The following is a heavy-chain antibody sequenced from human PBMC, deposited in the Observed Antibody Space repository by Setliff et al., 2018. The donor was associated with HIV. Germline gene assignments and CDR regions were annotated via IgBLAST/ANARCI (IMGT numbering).Heavy chain of an antibody. CDR3: ARLTIFGVVEHDY. J-gene: IGHJ4*02. V-gene: IGHV4-39*01. CDR2: IYYSGST. D-gene: IGHD3-3*01. Sequence: NPSETLSLTCTVSGGSISSGSYYWSWIRQPPGKGLEWIGSIYYSGSTYYHPSLKSRVTISVDTSKNQFSLKLSSVTAADTAVYYCARLTIFGVVEHDYWGQGTLVTVSS. CDR1: GGSISSGSYY.